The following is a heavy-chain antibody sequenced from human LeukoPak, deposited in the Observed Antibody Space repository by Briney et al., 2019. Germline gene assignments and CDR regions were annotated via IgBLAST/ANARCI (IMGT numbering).Heavy chain of an antibody. Sequence: GGSLRLSCAASGFTFSSYAMSSVRQAPGKGLEWVSAICGSGGSTYYADSVKGRFTISRDNSKNTLYLQMNSLRAEDTAVYYCAKDGGSVVPADTFDYWGQGTLVTVSS. V-gene: IGHV3-23*01. CDR3: AKDGGSVVPADTFDY. CDR2: ICGSGGST. D-gene: IGHD2-2*01. J-gene: IGHJ4*02. CDR1: GFTFSSYA.